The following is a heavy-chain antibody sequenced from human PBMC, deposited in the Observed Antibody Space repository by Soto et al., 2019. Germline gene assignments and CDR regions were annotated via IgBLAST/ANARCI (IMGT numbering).Heavy chain of an antibody. CDR3: ARDTGSYYDFWSGYYTGFDY. J-gene: IGHJ4*02. CDR2: ISAYNGNT. CDR1: GYTFTSYG. V-gene: IGHV1-18*01. D-gene: IGHD3-3*01. Sequence: GASVKVSCKASGYTFTSYGISWVRQAPGQGLEWMGWISAYNGNTNYAQKLQGRVTMTTDTSTSTAYMELRGLRSDDTAVYYCARDTGSYYDFWSGYYTGFDYWGQGTLVTVSS.